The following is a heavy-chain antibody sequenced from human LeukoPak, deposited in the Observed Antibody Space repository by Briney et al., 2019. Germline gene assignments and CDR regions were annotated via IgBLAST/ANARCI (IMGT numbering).Heavy chain of an antibody. V-gene: IGHV3-30*18. J-gene: IGHJ6*02. CDR1: GFIFSSYA. CDR3: AKRRTVDTAMVTHYYGMDV. Sequence: GRSLRLSCAASGFIFSSYAMHWVRQAPGKGLEWVAVISYDGSDKYYADSVNGRFTIARDNSKNTLYLQMNSLRAEDTAVYYCAKRRTVDTAMVTHYYGMDVWGQGTTVTDSS. CDR2: ISYDGSDK. D-gene: IGHD5-18*01.